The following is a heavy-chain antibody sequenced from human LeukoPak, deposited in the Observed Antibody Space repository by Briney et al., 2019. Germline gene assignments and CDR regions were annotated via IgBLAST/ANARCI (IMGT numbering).Heavy chain of an antibody. V-gene: IGHV4-38-2*01. J-gene: IGHJ4*02. CDR3: ASVDTAMVTCDY. CDR2: IYRSGST. Sequence: GALRLSCAASGFTVSSNYMAWVRQPPGKGLEWIGSIYRSGSTYYNPSLKSRVTISVDTSKNQFSLKLSSVTAADTAVYYCASVDTAMVTCDYWGQGTLVTVSS. D-gene: IGHD5-18*01. CDR1: GFTVSSNY.